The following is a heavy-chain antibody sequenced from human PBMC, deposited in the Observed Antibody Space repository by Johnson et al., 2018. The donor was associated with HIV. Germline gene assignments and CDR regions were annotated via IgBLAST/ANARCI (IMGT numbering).Heavy chain of an antibody. J-gene: IGHJ3*02. CDR3: AKDMGAYQLLYAFDI. V-gene: IGHV3-NL1*01. CDR2: INWNGGST. CDR1: GFTFSSYA. Sequence: QVQLVESGGGVVQPGRSLRLSCAASGFTFSSYAMHWVRQAPGKGLEWVSGINWNGGSTGYADSVKGRFTISRDKSKNTLYLQMNSLRAEDTAVYYCAKDMGAYQLLYAFDIWGQGTMVTVSS. D-gene: IGHD2-2*02.